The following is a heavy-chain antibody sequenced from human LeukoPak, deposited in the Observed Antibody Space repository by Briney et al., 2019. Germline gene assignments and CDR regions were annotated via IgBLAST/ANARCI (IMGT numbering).Heavy chain of an antibody. D-gene: IGHD2-15*01. J-gene: IGHJ4*02. CDR2: IYYSGCT. CDR1: SGSVSSGSYY. V-gene: IGHV4-61*01. CDR3: ATLRSGSCWN. Sequence: SETLSLTCTVSSGSVSSGSYYWSWIRQSPGKGLEWIGNIYYSGCTNYNPSLKSRVTISVDTPKNQFSLKLSSVTAADTAVYYCATLRSGSCWNWGQGTLVSVSS.